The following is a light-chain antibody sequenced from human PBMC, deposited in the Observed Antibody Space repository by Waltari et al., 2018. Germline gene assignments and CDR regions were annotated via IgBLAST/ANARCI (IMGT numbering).Light chain of an antibody. CDR2: WAS. J-gene: IGKJ5*01. V-gene: IGKV4-1*01. Sequence: DIVMTQSPDSLAVSLGERATINCKSSQSVLNRSNSKNYLVWYKQKAGQPPKVLIYWASTRESGVPDRFSGSGSGTEFTLTISSLQAEDVAVYYCQQYYSTPITFGQGTRLEIK. CDR3: QQYYSTPIT. CDR1: QSVLNRSNSKNY.